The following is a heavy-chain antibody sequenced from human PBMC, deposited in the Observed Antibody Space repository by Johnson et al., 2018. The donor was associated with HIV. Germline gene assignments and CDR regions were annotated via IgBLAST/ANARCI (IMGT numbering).Heavy chain of an antibody. V-gene: IGHV3-30*19. CDR3: AKDLRVFDWFNAYDAFDI. CDR2: ISFDGSNE. D-gene: IGHD3-9*01. Sequence: QVQLVESGGGVVQPGGSLRLSCAASGFTFSDYGMHWVRQAPGKGLEWVAVISFDGSNEHYVDSVKGRFTISRDNSKNTLYLQMNSLRADDTAVYYCAKDLRVFDWFNAYDAFDIWGQGTMV. J-gene: IGHJ3*02. CDR1: GFTFSDYG.